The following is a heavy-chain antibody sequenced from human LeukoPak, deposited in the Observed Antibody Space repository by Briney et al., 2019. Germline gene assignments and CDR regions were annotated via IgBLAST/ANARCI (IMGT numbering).Heavy chain of an antibody. CDR1: GGTFSSYA. Sequence: SVKVSCKASGGTFSSYAISWVRQAPGQGLEWMGGIIPIFGTANYAQKFQGRVTITADESTSTAYMELSSLRSEDTAVYYCAREGTKQQLVDYYYYMDVWGKGTTVTVSS. CDR3: AREGTKQQLVDYYYYMDV. J-gene: IGHJ6*03. V-gene: IGHV1-69*13. CDR2: IIPIFGTA. D-gene: IGHD6-13*01.